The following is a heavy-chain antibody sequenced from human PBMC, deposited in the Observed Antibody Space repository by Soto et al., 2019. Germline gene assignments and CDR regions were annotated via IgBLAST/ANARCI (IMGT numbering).Heavy chain of an antibody. CDR2: IYPGDSDT. Sequence: GEALKISCKGSGYSFTSYWIGSVRQMPGKGLEWMGIIYPGDSDTRYSPSFQGQVTISADKSISTAYLQWSSLKASDTAMYYCARPLSRYNWNDVPDAFDIWGQGTMVTVSS. J-gene: IGHJ3*02. D-gene: IGHD1-20*01. CDR1: GYSFTSYW. CDR3: ARPLSRYNWNDVPDAFDI. V-gene: IGHV5-51*01.